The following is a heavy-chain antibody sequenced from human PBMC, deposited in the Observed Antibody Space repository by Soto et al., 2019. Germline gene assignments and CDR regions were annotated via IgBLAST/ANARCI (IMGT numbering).Heavy chain of an antibody. CDR2: INPNSGGT. D-gene: IGHD1-26*01. J-gene: IGHJ6*02. CDR3: ARDLGVGATTGYYYYGMDV. CDR1: GYTFTGYY. V-gene: IGHV1-2*04. Sequence: GASVKVSCKASGYTFTGYYMHWVRQAPGQGLEWMGWINPNSGGTNYAQKFQGWVTMTRDTSISTAYMELSGLRSDDTAVYYCARDLGVGATTGYYYYGMDVWGQGTTVTVSS.